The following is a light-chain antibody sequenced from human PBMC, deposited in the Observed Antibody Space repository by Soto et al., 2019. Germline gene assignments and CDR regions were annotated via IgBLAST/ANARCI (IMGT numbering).Light chain of an antibody. CDR3: SSYTTSNTLV. CDR1: NSNLGAGYD. V-gene: IGLV1-40*01. Sequence: QSVLTQPPSVSGAPGQRVTISCTGNNSNLGAGYDVHWYQQLPGAAPKLVIFGNRNRPSGVPERFSGSKSGTSASLAITGLQAEDEADYYCSSYTTSNTLVFGTGTKVTVL. CDR2: GNR. J-gene: IGLJ1*01.